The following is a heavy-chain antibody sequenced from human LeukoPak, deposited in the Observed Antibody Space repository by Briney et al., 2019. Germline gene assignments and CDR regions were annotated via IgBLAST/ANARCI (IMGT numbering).Heavy chain of an antibody. CDR1: GGSISSYY. CDR3: ARQGYCSSTSCYGNYYYYMDV. Sequence: SETLSLTCTVSGGSISSYYWSWIRQPPGKGLEWIGYIYTSGSTNYTPSLKSRVTISVDTSKNQFSLKLSSVTAADTAVYYCARQGYCSSTSCYGNYYYYMDVWGKGTTVTVSS. D-gene: IGHD2-2*01. CDR2: IYTSGST. V-gene: IGHV4-4*09. J-gene: IGHJ6*03.